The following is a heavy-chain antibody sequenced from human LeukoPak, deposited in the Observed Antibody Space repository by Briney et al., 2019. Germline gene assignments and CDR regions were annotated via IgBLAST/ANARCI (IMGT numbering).Heavy chain of an antibody. CDR1: GGSISSYY. D-gene: IGHD3-10*01. J-gene: IGHJ5*02. CDR2: IYYSGST. V-gene: IGHV4-59*08. CDR3: AKSLVRGFIRSSNWFPP. Sequence: ASETLSLTCTVSGGSISSYYWSWIRQPPGKGLEWIGYIYYSGSTNYNPSLKSRVTISVDTSKNQFSLKLSSVTAADTAVYYCAKSLVRGFIRSSNWFPPGGQGTL.